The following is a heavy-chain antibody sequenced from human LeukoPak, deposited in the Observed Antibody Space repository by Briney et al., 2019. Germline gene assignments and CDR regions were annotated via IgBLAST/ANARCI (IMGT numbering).Heavy chain of an antibody. V-gene: IGHV3-53*01. CDR2: IHSGGTT. CDR3: ARDSDSGYGPFAS. CDR1: GFTVSNNY. J-gene: IGHJ4*02. Sequence: PGGSLRLSCAASGFTVSNNYMSWVRQDPGKGLEWVSVIHSGGTTNYADSVQGRFTISRDNSKTTVYLHMNSLRAEDTAVYYCARDSDSGYGPFASWGQGTLVTVSS. D-gene: IGHD5-12*01.